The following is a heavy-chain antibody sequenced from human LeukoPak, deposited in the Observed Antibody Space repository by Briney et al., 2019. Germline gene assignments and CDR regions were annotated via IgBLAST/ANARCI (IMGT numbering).Heavy chain of an antibody. CDR3: ASGRGITIFGGVIADAFDI. CDR2: IYYSGST. CDR1: GGSISSDDYY. J-gene: IGHJ3*02. D-gene: IGHD3-3*01. V-gene: IGHV4-30-4*08. Sequence: PSETLSLTCTVSGGSISSDDYYWSWIRQPPGKGLEWIGYIYYSGSTYYNPSLTSRVTISVDTSKNQSSLKLSSVTAADTVVYYCASGRGITIFGGVIADAFDIWGQGTMVTVSS.